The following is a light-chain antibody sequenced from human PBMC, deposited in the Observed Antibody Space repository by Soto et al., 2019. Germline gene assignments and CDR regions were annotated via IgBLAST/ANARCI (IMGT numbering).Light chain of an antibody. CDR2: EGS. V-gene: IGLV2-23*01. J-gene: IGLJ1*01. CDR3: CSCSGSSPYV. CDR1: SSDVGSYNL. Sequence: QSGLTQPGPVPGSPGQSITISCTGTSSDVGSYNLVSWYQQHPGKAPKLMIYEGSKRPSGVSNRFSGSKSGNTASLTISGLQAEDEADYYCCSCSGSSPYVHGTAT.